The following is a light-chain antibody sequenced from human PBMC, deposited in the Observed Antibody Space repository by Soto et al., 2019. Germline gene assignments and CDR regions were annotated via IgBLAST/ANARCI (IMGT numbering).Light chain of an antibody. CDR1: QSVSSSY. CDR3: QQYGTSPYT. CDR2: GAS. Sequence: EIVLTQSPGTLSLSPGERATLSCRASQSVSSSYLAWYQQKPGQTPRLLIYGASSRAIGIPDRFSGSGSGTDFTLTISRLEPEDFAVYYCQQYGTSPYTFSQGTKLEIK. J-gene: IGKJ2*01. V-gene: IGKV3-20*01.